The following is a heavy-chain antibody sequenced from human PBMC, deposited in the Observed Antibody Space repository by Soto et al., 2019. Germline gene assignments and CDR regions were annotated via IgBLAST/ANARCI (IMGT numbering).Heavy chain of an antibody. Sequence: QIQLVQSGAEVKKPGASVKVSCKASGYTFTSYGLSWVRQAPGHGLEWMGWISAYNGNTNYAQKFQGRVTLTTDSSTSTAYMEVRRLRFDDTAIYYCARGLWQNFNDYWGQGTLVTVSS. V-gene: IGHV1-18*01. CDR1: GYTFTSYG. D-gene: IGHD3-10*01. J-gene: IGHJ4*02. CDR2: ISAYNGNT. CDR3: ARGLWQNFNDY.